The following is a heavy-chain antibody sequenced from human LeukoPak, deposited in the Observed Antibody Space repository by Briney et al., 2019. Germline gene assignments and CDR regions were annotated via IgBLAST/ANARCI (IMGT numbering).Heavy chain of an antibody. D-gene: IGHD6-13*01. V-gene: IGHV1-8*01. CDR1: GHTFTSYD. Sequence: GASVKVSCKASGHTFTSYDINWVRQATGQGLEWMGWMNPNSGNTGYAQKFQGRVTMTRNTSISTAYMELSSLRSEDTAVYYCARGVRRGIAAAGSTRYYFDYWGQGTLVTVSS. CDR2: MNPNSGNT. CDR3: ARGVRRGIAAAGSTRYYFDY. J-gene: IGHJ4*02.